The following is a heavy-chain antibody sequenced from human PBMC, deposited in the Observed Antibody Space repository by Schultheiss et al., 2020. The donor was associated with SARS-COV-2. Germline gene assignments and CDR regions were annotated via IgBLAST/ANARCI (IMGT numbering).Heavy chain of an antibody. CDR1: GGSISSSSYY. D-gene: IGHD3-16*01. CDR3: ARRGATFFAFDI. Sequence: SQTLSLTCTVSGGSISSSSYYWGWIRQPPGKGLEWIGSIYYSGSTYYNPSLKSRVTISVDTSKNQFSLKVTSVTGADTAVYYCARRGATFFAFDIWGQGTMVTVSS. CDR2: IYYSGST. V-gene: IGHV4-39*01. J-gene: IGHJ3*02.